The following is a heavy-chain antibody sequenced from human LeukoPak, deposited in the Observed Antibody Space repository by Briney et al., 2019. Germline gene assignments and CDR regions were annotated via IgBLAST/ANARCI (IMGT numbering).Heavy chain of an antibody. D-gene: IGHD6-13*01. Sequence: ASVKASCKGSGYTFTSYGNSWVRQAPGPGLERMGWISTYNGNTNYAQKLQGRVTMTTDTSTSTAYMELRSLRSDDTAVYYCARPNIAAAGSAFDYWGQGTLVTVSS. CDR3: ARPNIAAAGSAFDY. J-gene: IGHJ4*02. CDR1: GYTFTSYG. CDR2: ISTYNGNT. V-gene: IGHV1-18*01.